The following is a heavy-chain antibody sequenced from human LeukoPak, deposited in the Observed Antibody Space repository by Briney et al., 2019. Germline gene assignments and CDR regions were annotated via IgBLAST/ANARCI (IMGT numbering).Heavy chain of an antibody. CDR3: SKAPYYVLPCFDY. D-gene: IGHD3-10*01. J-gene: IGHJ4*02. CDR1: GFTFSTYA. Sequence: GGSLRLSCAASGFTFSTYAMSWVRQAPGKGLEWVSGINDNGGETYYADSVKGRFTISRDNSKNTLSLQMNSLRAEDTAVYYCSKAPYYVLPCFDYWGQGTLVTVSS. V-gene: IGHV3-23*01. CDR2: INDNGGET.